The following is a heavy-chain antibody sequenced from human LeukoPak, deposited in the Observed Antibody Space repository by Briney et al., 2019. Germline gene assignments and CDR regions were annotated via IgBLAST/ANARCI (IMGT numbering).Heavy chain of an antibody. CDR1: GGSISSSSYY. CDR2: IYYSGST. D-gene: IGHD2-2*01. J-gene: IGHJ2*01. CDR3: ARDSGSWVVPAARTVGWYFDL. V-gene: IGHV4-39*02. Sequence: PSETLSLTCTVSGGSISSSSYYWGWIRQPPGKGLEWIGSIYYSGSTYYNPSLKSRVTISVDTSKNQFSLKLSSVTAADTAVYYCARDSGSWVVPAARTVGWYFDLWGRGTLVTVSS.